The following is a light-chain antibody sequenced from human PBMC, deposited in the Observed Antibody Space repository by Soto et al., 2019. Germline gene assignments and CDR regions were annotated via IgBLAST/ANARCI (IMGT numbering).Light chain of an antibody. V-gene: IGKV4-1*01. CDR1: QSVLYSSNNKNY. Sequence: DIVMTQSPASLAVSLGERATIHCKSSQSVLYSSNNKNYLAWYQQKPGQPPKLLIYWASTRESGVPDRFSGSGSGTDFTLTISSLQAEDVAVYYCQQYYNTPTFGQGTKVDIK. J-gene: IGKJ1*01. CDR2: WAS. CDR3: QQYYNTPT.